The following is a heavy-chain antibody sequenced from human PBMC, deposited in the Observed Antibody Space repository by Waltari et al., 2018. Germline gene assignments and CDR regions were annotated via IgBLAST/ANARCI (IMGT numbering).Heavy chain of an antibody. D-gene: IGHD3-10*01. Sequence: QVQLVQSGAEVKKPGSSVKVSCKASGGTISSYAISWVRQAPGQGLEWMGGIIPILGIANYAQKFQGRVTITADNSTSTAYMELSSLRSEDTAVYYCARDRMVQGKGTWYYYMDVWGKGTTVTVSS. V-gene: IGHV1-69*10. CDR2: IIPILGIA. CDR3: ARDRMVQGKGTWYYYMDV. J-gene: IGHJ6*03. CDR1: GGTISSYA.